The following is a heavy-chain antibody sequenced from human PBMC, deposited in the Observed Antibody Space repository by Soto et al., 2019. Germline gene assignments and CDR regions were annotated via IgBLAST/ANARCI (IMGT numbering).Heavy chain of an antibody. CDR3: ARGPNTSVALEYFDY. Sequence: GGSLRLSCAASGFTFSSYGMHWVRQAPGKGLEWVAVIWYDGSNKYYADSVKGRFTISRDNSKNTLYLQMNSLRAEDTAVYYCARGPNTSVALEYFDYWGQGTLVTVSS. J-gene: IGHJ4*02. V-gene: IGHV3-33*01. D-gene: IGHD2-15*01. CDR2: IWYDGSNK. CDR1: GFTFSSYG.